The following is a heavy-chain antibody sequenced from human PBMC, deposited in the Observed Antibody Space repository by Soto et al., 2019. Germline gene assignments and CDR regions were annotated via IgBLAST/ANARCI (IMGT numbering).Heavy chain of an antibody. J-gene: IGHJ4*02. CDR1: GGSVSSGSYY. Sequence: PSETLSLTCTVSGGSVSSGSYYWSWIRQPPGKGLEWIGYIYYSGSTNYNPSLKSRVTISVDTSKNQFSLKLSSVTAADTAVYYCARGKYSSSPVVDYWGQGTLVTVS. CDR2: IYYSGST. CDR3: ARGKYSSSPVVDY. V-gene: IGHV4-61*01. D-gene: IGHD6-6*01.